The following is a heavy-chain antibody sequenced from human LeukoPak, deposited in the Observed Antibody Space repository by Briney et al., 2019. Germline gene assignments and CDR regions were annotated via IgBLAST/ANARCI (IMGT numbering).Heavy chain of an antibody. V-gene: IGHV4-61*01. CDR1: GGSVSSGSYY. CDR3: ARDAGTIFGVIRFAFDI. D-gene: IGHD3-3*01. J-gene: IGHJ3*02. CDR2: IYYSGSS. Sequence: SETLSLTCTVSGGSVSSGSYYWSWIRQPPGKGLEWIGYIYYSGSSNYNPSLKSRVTIPVDTSKNQFSLKLSSVTAADTAVYYCARDAGTIFGVIRFAFDIWGQGTMVTVSS.